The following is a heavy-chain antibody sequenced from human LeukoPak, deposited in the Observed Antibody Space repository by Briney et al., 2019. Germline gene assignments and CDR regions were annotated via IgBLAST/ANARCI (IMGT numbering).Heavy chain of an antibody. Sequence: SETLSLTCAVYGGSFSGYYWSWIRQPPGKGLEWIGEINHSGSTNYNPSHKSRVTISVDTSKNQFSLKLSSVTAADTAVYYCARGTMTTVTYYFDYWGQGTLVTVSS. J-gene: IGHJ4*02. CDR3: ARGTMTTVTYYFDY. D-gene: IGHD4-17*01. V-gene: IGHV4-34*01. CDR2: INHSGST. CDR1: GGSFSGYY.